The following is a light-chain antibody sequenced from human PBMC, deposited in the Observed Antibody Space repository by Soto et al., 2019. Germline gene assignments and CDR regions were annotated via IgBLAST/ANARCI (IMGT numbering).Light chain of an antibody. V-gene: IGKV1-6*01. CDR1: QGIRND. Sequence: AIQMTQSPSSLSASVGARVTITCRASQGIRNDLGWYQQKPGKAPKLLIYAAGSLPTGVPSRFSGIGSGTEFTLTISSLQPDDFATYYCLQDYIYPRTFGQGTKVDIK. CDR2: AAG. CDR3: LQDYIYPRT. J-gene: IGKJ1*01.